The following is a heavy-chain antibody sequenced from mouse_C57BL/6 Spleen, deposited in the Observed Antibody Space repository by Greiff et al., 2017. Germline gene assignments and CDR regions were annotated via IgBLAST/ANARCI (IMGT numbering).Heavy chain of an antibody. CDR3: ARGDSNYAWFAY. D-gene: IGHD2-5*01. V-gene: IGHV5-4*03. CDR1: GFTFSSYA. Sequence: EVNLVESGGGLVKPGGSLKLSCAASGFTFSSYAMSWVRQTPEKRLEWVATISDGGSYTYYPDNVKGRFTISRDNAKNNLYLQMSHLKSEDTAMYYCARGDSNYAWFAYWGQGTLVTVSA. CDR2: ISDGGSYT. J-gene: IGHJ3*01.